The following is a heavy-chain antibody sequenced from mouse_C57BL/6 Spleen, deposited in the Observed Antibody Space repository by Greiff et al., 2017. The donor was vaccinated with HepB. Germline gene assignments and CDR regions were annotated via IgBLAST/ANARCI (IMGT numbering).Heavy chain of an antibody. D-gene: IGHD3-3*01. J-gene: IGHJ3*01. CDR3: AQLTSCFAY. Sequence: QVQLQQSGPELVKPGASVKISCKVSGYAFSSSWMNWVKQRPGKGLEWIGRIYPGDGDTNYNGKFKGKATLTADKSSSTAYMQLSSLTSEDSAVYFCAQLTSCFAYWGQGTLVTVSA. CDR1: GYAFSSSW. CDR2: IYPGDGDT. V-gene: IGHV1-82*01.